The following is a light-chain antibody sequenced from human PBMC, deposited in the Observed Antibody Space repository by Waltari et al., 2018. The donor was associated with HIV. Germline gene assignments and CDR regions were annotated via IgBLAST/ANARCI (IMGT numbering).Light chain of an antibody. Sequence: QSALTQPPSASGSPGQSVTISCTGTSSDVGGYNYVSWYQQHPGKAPKLMIYEVSKRPSGVPDRFFGSKSGNTASLTVSGLQDEDEADYYCSSYAGNNNLVVFGGGTKLTVL. CDR2: EVS. J-gene: IGLJ3*02. V-gene: IGLV2-8*01. CDR3: SSYAGNNNLVV. CDR1: SSDVGGYNY.